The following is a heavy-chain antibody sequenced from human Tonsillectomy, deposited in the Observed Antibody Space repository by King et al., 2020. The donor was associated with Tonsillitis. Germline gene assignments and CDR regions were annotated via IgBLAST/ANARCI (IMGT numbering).Heavy chain of an antibody. CDR1: GGTISTGGWN. V-gene: IGHV4-31*03. J-gene: IGHJ6*03. CDR3: ARDVRRYYTSGERSSYYYMDV. Sequence: VQLQESGPGLVKPSQTLSLTCTVSGGTISTGGWNWSWIRHLPGKGLEWIGNVYDSGSTYYNPSLKSRVAMSVDTSKNQFSLKLSSVTAADTAIYYCARDVRRYYTSGERSSYYYMDVWGKGTTVTVSS. CDR2: VYDSGST. D-gene: IGHD3-10*01.